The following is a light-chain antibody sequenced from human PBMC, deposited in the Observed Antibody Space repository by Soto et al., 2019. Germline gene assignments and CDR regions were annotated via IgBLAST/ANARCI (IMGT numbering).Light chain of an antibody. CDR3: QQYETYFRYT. CDR1: QTINSK. V-gene: IGKV1-5*01. Sequence: DIQMTQSPSTLSASVGNRVTITCRASQTINSKLAWYQKKPGQAPKLLIFDGYNSESGVPSRFSGSGSGTEFTLSIGSLQPDDFATYYCQQYETYFRYTFGQGTKLDIK. CDR2: DGY. J-gene: IGKJ2*01.